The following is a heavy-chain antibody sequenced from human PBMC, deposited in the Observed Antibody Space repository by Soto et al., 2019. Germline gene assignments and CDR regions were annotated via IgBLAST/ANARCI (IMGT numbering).Heavy chain of an antibody. V-gene: IGHV3-23*01. CDR2: ISGSGGST. CDR3: AKDPVAAAGLEYYYYGMDV. J-gene: IGHJ6*02. CDR1: GFTFSSYA. Sequence: GGSLRLSCAASGFTFSSYAMSWVRQAPGKGLEWVSAISGSGGSTYYADSVKGRFTISRDNSKNTLYLQMNSLRAEDTAVYYCAKDPVAAAGLEYYYYGMDVWGQGTTVTVSS. D-gene: IGHD6-13*01.